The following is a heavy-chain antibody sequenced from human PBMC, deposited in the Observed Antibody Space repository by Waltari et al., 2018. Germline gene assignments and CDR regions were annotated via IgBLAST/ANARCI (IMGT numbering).Heavy chain of an antibody. D-gene: IGHD6-13*01. J-gene: IGHJ6*03. V-gene: IGHV1-69*14. CDR2: IIPIFGTA. CDR1: GGTFSSYA. Sequence: QVQLVQSGAEVKKPGSSVKVSCKASGGTFSSYAISWVRQAPGQGLEWMGGIIPIFGTANYAQKFQGRCTITADKSTSTAYMELSSLRSEDTAVYYCARPYSSSWGPYYYYMDVWGKGTTVTVSS. CDR3: ARPYSSSWGPYYYYMDV.